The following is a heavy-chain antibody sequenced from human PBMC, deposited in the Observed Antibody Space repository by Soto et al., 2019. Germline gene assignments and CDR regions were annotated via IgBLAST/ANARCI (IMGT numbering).Heavy chain of an antibody. J-gene: IGHJ3*02. CDR3: ARGNGGSSPRPQTLHDAFDI. Sequence: PGGSLRLSCAASGFTFSSYGMHWVRQAPGKGLEWVAVIYSGGSTYYADSVKGRFTISRDNSKNTLYLQMNSLRAEDTAVYYCARGNGGSSPRPQTLHDAFDIWGQGTMVTVSS. CDR1: GFTFSSYG. D-gene: IGHD4-17*01. CDR2: IYSGGST. V-gene: IGHV3-NL1*01.